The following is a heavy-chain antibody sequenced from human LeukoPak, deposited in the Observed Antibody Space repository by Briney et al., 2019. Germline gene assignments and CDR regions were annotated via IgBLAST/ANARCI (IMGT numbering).Heavy chain of an antibody. J-gene: IGHJ4*02. CDR3: ARAGGPCGGDCPFYFDY. CDR2: ISNDGSKK. D-gene: IGHD2-21*02. V-gene: IGHV3-30*01. Sequence: GGSLRLSCAASGFTFSSYAMHWVRQAPGKGLEWVAIISNDGSKKNYADSVQGRFSISRDNSKNTLYLQMTSLRPDDTAVYYCARAGGPCGGDCPFYFDYWGQGTLVTVYS. CDR1: GFTFSSYA.